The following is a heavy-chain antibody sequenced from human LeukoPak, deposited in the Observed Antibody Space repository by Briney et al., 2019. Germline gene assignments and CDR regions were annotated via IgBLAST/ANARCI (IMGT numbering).Heavy chain of an antibody. CDR3: ASLDYYDSSGYYNY. V-gene: IGHV4-39*01. CDR2: IYYSGST. D-gene: IGHD3-22*01. J-gene: IGHJ4*02. Sequence: PSETLSLTCTVPGGSISSSSYYWGWIRQPPGKGLEWIGSIYYSGSTYYNPSLKSRVTISVDTSKNQFSLKLSSVTAADTAVYYCASLDYYDSSGYYNYWGQGTLVTVSS. CDR1: GGSISSSSYY.